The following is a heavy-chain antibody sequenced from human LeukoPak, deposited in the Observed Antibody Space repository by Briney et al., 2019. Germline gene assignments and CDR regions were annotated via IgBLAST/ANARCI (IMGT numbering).Heavy chain of an antibody. D-gene: IGHD3-22*01. CDR3: ARDGGGYYYVSSGYYLYDY. CDR1: GFTFSSYS. CDR2: ISSSSSYI. V-gene: IGHV3-21*01. Sequence: PGGSLRLSCAASGFTFSSYSMNWVRQAPGKGLEWVSSISSSSSYIYYADSVKGRFTISRDNAKNSLYLQMNSLRAEDTAVYYCARDGGGYYYVSSGYYLYDYWGQGTLVTVSS. J-gene: IGHJ4*02.